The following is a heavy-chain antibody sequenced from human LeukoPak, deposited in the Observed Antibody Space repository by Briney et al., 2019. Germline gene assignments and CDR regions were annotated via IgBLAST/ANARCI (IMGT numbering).Heavy chain of an antibody. Sequence: NPSETLSLTCAVYGGSFSGYYWSWIRQPPGKGLEWIGEINHSGSTNYNPSLKSRVTISVDTSKNQFSLKLSSVTAADTAVYYCATTLSSSWMPVDYWGQGTLVTVSS. D-gene: IGHD6-13*01. CDR2: INHSGST. CDR3: ATTLSSSWMPVDY. CDR1: GGSFSGYY. V-gene: IGHV4-34*01. J-gene: IGHJ4*02.